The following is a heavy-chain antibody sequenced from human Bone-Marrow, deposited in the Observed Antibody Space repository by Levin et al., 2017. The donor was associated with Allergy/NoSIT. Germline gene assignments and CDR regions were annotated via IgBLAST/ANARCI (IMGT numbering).Heavy chain of an antibody. D-gene: IGHD6-19*01. V-gene: IGHV5-51*01. J-gene: IGHJ4*02. Sequence: GGSLRLSCKASGSSFTSYWIGWVRQMPGKGLEWMGIIYPGDSETKYSPSFQGQVTISADTSINTAYLQWSSLKASDTAIYYCARRGYSSGWSYWGQGTLVTVSS. CDR2: IYPGDSET. CDR1: GSSFTSYW. CDR3: ARRGYSSGWSY.